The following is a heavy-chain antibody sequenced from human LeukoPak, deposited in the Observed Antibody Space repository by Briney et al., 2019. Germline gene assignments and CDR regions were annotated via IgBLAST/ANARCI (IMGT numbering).Heavy chain of an antibody. J-gene: IGHJ4*02. Sequence: GGSLRLSCAASGFTFSSYAMSWVRQAPGKGLEWVSGISGSGISTYYADSVKVRFTISRDNSKNTLYLQMNSLRAEDTAVYYCAKEPMTTVTFFDYWGQGTLVTVSS. CDR2: ISGSGIST. CDR3: AKEPMTTVTFFDY. D-gene: IGHD4-17*01. CDR1: GFTFSSYA. V-gene: IGHV3-23*01.